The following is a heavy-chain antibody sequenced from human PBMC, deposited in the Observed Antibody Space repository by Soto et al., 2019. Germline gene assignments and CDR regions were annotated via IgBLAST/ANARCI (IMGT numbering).Heavy chain of an antibody. CDR1: GFTFNNYV. CDR2: VTANSGVI. CDR3: ARYCAGDCYRGFDT. J-gene: IGHJ4*02. Sequence: EVQLLESGGGLVQPGGSLRLSCAASGFTFNNYVITWVRQTPGKGLDWVSLVTANSGVIYYADSVKGRFTVSRDNSKNTLYLQMNSLRAEDTALYYCARYCAGDCYRGFDTWGQGTLVTVSS. V-gene: IGHV3-23*01. D-gene: IGHD2-21*02.